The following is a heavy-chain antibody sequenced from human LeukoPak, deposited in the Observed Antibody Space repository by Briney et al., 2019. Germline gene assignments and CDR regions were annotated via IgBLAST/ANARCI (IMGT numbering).Heavy chain of an antibody. CDR2: INPNSGGT. CDR1: GYTFTGYY. J-gene: IGHJ4*02. Sequence: GASVKVSCKASGYTFTGYYMHWVRQAPGQGLEWMGWINPNSGGTNYAQKFQGWVTMTRDTSISTAYMELSRLRSDDTAVYYCARDNGIAVAGGHDYWGQGTLVTVSS. D-gene: IGHD6-19*01. V-gene: IGHV1-2*04. CDR3: ARDNGIAVAGGHDY.